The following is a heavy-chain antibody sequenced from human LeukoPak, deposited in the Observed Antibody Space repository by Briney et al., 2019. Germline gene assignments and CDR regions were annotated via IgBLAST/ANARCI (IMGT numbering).Heavy chain of an antibody. J-gene: IGHJ5*02. Sequence: GGSLRLSCAASGFTFSSYSMNWVRQAPGKGLEWVGFIRSKAYGGTTEYAASVKGRFTISRDDSKSIAYLQMNSLKTEDTAVYYCTRDRIVGATRWFDPWGQGTLVTVSS. D-gene: IGHD1-26*01. V-gene: IGHV3-49*04. CDR1: GFTFSSYS. CDR3: TRDRIVGATRWFDP. CDR2: IRSKAYGGTT.